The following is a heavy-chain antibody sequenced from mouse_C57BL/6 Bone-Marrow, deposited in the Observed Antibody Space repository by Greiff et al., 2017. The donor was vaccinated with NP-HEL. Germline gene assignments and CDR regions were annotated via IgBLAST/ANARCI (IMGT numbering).Heavy chain of an antibody. CDR2: IDPENGAT. D-gene: IGHD2-3*01. Sequence: EVQLQQSGAELVRPGASVKLSCTASGFTIKDDYMHWVKQRPEQGLEWIGWIDPENGATDYASKFQGKATITADPSSNTAYLQLSSLTSEDTAVYDCTTAHPGLLLDFDYWGQGTTLTVSS. J-gene: IGHJ2*01. CDR3: TTAHPGLLLDFDY. V-gene: IGHV14-4*01. CDR1: GFTIKDDY.